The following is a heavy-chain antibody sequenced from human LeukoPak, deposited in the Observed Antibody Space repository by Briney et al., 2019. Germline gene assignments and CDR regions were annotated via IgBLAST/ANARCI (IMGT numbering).Heavy chain of an antibody. Sequence: ASVKVSCKASGGTFSSYAISWVRQAPGQGLEWMGGIIPIFGTANYAQKFQGRVTITADESTSTAYMELSSLRSEDTAVYYCARDKVGPIRDAFDIWGQGTMVTVSS. CDR3: ARDKVGPIRDAFDI. V-gene: IGHV1-69*13. J-gene: IGHJ3*02. D-gene: IGHD1-26*01. CDR1: GGTFSSYA. CDR2: IIPIFGTA.